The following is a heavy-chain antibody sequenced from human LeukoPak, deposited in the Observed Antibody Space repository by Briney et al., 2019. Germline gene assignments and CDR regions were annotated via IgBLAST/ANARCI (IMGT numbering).Heavy chain of an antibody. CDR1: GYTFTSYG. V-gene: IGHV1-18*01. Sequence: ASVKVSCKASGYTFTSYGIRWVRQAPGQGLEWMGWISAYNGNTNYAQKLQGRVTMTTDTSTSTAYMELRSLRSDDTAVYYCARDQGTYYYDSSGYSFDYWGQGTLVTVSS. CDR2: ISAYNGNT. J-gene: IGHJ4*02. D-gene: IGHD3-22*01. CDR3: ARDQGTYYYDSSGYSFDY.